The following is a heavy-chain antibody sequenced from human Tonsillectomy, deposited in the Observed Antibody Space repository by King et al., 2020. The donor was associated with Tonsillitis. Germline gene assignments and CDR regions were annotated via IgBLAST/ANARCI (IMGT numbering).Heavy chain of an antibody. J-gene: IGHJ4*02. CDR2: ISSNGGST. D-gene: IGHD5-12*01. V-gene: IGHV3-64D*06. CDR1: GFTFSSYA. Sequence: VQLVESGGGLVQPGGSLRLSCSASGFTFSSYAMHWVRQAPGKGLEYVSAISSNGGSTYYPDSVKGRFTISRDNSKNTLYLQMSSLRAEETAVYYCVAGRGYVGFLYSWGQGTLVTVSS. CDR3: VAGRGYVGFLYS.